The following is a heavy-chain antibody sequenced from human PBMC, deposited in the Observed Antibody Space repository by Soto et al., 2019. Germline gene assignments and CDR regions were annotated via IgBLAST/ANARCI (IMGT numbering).Heavy chain of an antibody. CDR3: ARDWVATYYYYGMDV. D-gene: IGHD5-12*01. Sequence: ASVKVSCKASGYTFTSYGISWVRQAPGQGLEWMGWISAYNGNTNYAQKLQGRVTMTTDTSTSTAYMELRSLRSDDTAVYYCARDWVATYYYYGMDVWGQGTMVTVSS. J-gene: IGHJ6*02. V-gene: IGHV1-18*04. CDR2: ISAYNGNT. CDR1: GYTFTSYG.